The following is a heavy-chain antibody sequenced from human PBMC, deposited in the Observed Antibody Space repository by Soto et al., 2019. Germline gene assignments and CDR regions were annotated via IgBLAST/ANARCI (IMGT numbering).Heavy chain of an antibody. J-gene: IGHJ4*02. CDR3: AHSPIGGSYFDY. D-gene: IGHD1-26*01. CDR2: IYWDDDK. V-gene: IGHV2-5*02. CDR1: GFSLSTSGVA. Sequence: QITLKESGPTLVKPTQTLTLTCTLSGFSLSTSGVAVGWIRQPPGKALEWLGIIYWDDDKRYSPFLKSRLTITKDTSKNQLVLTMSNMDPVDTATYYCAHSPIGGSYFDYWGQGTLVTVSS.